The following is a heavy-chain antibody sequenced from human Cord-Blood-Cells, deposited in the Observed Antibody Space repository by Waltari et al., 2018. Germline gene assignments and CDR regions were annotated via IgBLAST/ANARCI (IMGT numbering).Heavy chain of an antibody. Sequence: QVQLVESGGGVVQPGRSLRLSCAASGFTFSSYGMHCVRQAPGKGLEWVAVISYDGSNKYYADSVKGRFTISRDNSKNTLYLQMNRLRAEDTAVYYCAKVFRRIVVVPAAIDYWGQGTLVTVSS. CDR1: GFTFSSYG. CDR2: ISYDGSNK. J-gene: IGHJ4*02. D-gene: IGHD2-2*01. V-gene: IGHV3-30*18. CDR3: AKVFRRIVVVPAAIDY.